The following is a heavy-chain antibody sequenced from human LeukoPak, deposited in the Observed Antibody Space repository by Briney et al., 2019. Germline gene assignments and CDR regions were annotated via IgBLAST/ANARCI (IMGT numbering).Heavy chain of an antibody. V-gene: IGHV4-34*01. D-gene: IGHD3-3*01. CDR1: GGSFSGYY. J-gene: IGHJ4*02. CDR2: INHSGST. Sequence: PSETLSLTCAVYGGSFSGYYWGWIRQPPGKGLEWIGEINHSGSTNYNPSLKSRVTISVDTSKNQFSLKLSSVTAADTAVYYCARFLPNTIFGVVTNSYFDYWGQGTLVTVPS. CDR3: ARFLPNTIFGVVTNSYFDY.